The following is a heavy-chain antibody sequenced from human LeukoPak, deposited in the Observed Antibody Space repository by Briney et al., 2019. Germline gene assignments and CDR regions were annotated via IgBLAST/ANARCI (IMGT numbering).Heavy chain of an antibody. Sequence: SETLSLTCTVSGGSISSSSYYWGWIRQPPGKGLEWIGSIYYSGSTYYNPSLKSRVTISVDTSKNQSSLKLSSVTAADTAVYYCARHGPVGATGPLSYWGQGTLVTVSS. D-gene: IGHD1-26*01. J-gene: IGHJ4*02. V-gene: IGHV4-39*01. CDR3: ARHGPVGATGPLSY. CDR1: GGSISSSSYY. CDR2: IYYSGST.